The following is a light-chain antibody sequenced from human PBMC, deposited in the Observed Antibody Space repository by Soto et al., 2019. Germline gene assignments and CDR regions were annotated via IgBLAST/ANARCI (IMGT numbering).Light chain of an antibody. J-gene: IGKJ1*01. CDR2: GAS. V-gene: IGKV3-15*01. CDR3: QQYNNWPRT. Sequence: EIVVTQSPATLSVSPGERATLSCRASQSVSSNLAWYQQKPGQAPRLLISGASTRATGIPARFSGSGSGTEFTLTISSLQSEDFAVYYCQQYNNWPRTFGQGTKVEIK. CDR1: QSVSSN.